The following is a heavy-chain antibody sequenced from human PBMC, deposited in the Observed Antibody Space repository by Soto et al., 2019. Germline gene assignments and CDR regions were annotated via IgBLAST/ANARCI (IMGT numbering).Heavy chain of an antibody. D-gene: IGHD6-13*01. V-gene: IGHV3-33*01. Sequence: GQSRRLDCAGSGFTFRSTGMHWVRQATGKGLELVAVIWYDGINKYYAYSVKGRFTISRDNSKNTLYLQMNSLRAEDTAVYYCARGSIPGSSWGRGYYFDYWGQGTRVTVS. CDR1: GFTFRSTG. CDR2: IWYDGINK. CDR3: ARGSIPGSSWGRGYYFDY. J-gene: IGHJ4*02.